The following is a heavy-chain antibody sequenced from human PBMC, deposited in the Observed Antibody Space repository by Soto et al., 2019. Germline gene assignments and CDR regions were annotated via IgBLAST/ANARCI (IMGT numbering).Heavy chain of an antibody. Sequence: EVQLVESGGGLVQPGGSLRLSCAASGFTVSSNYMSWVRQAPGKGLEWVSVIYSGGSTYYADSVKGRFTISRHNSKNTPYLQMNSLRAEDTAVYFCARDPYGDCIFDYWGQGTLVTASS. D-gene: IGHD4-17*01. CDR2: IYSGGST. CDR1: GFTVSSNY. V-gene: IGHV3-53*04. J-gene: IGHJ4*02. CDR3: ARDPYGDCIFDY.